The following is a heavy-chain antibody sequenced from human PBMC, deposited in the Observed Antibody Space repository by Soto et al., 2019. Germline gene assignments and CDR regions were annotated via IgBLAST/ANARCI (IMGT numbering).Heavy chain of an antibody. Sequence: AGGSLRLSCAASGFTFSSYGMHWGRQGPGKGLAWLAVICYDGSNKYYPDPVKARFPLSRDNSKNTLHLPMNSLRAEDTAVYYCASDPYSSTPGYYGIDAWGQGTTVTVSS. D-gene: IGHD6-13*01. J-gene: IGHJ6*02. CDR3: ASDPYSSTPGYYGIDA. V-gene: IGHV3-33*01. CDR1: GFTFSSYG. CDR2: ICYDGSNK.